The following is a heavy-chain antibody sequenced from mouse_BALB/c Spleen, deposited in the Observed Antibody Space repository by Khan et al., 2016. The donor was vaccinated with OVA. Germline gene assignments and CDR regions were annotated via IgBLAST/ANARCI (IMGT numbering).Heavy chain of an antibody. D-gene: IGHD1-1*01. Sequence: VRLQQSGPELVKPGASVKISRKASGYTFTDYNMDWVKQSHGKSLEWIGDITPNNGGTIYNQKFKGKATLTVDKSSSTAYMELRSLTSEDTAVYYCTRGGHGSPFDYWGQGTTLTVSS. J-gene: IGHJ2*01. CDR1: GYTFTDYN. V-gene: IGHV1-18*01. CDR2: ITPNNGGT. CDR3: TRGGHGSPFDY.